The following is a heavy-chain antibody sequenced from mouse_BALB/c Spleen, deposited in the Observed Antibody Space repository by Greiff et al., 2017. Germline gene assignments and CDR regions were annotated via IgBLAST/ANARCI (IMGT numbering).Heavy chain of an antibody. J-gene: IGHJ3*01. CDR3: ARWDY. D-gene: IGHD4-1*01. CDR2: IYPGSGST. Sequence: QVQLKQPGAELVRPGASVKLSCKASGYTFTSYWINWVKLRPGQGLEWIGDIYPGSGSTNYNEKFKSKATLTVDTSSSTAYMQLSSLASEDSALYYGARWDYWGQGTLVTVSA. V-gene: IGHV1-55*01. CDR1: GYTFTSYW.